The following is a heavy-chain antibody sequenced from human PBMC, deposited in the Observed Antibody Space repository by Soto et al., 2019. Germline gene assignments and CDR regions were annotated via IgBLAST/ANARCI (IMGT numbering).Heavy chain of an antibody. J-gene: IGHJ4*02. Sequence: SETLSLTCTVSGVSISTGSDYWGWIRQPPGKGLEWIGSIFYSGSSYYNPSLKSRVTISVDTPKEQFSLKLSSVTAADTAVYYCARHPNTGYDFDYWGQGTLVTVSS. D-gene: IGHD7-27*01. CDR2: IFYSGSS. CDR3: ARHPNTGYDFDY. CDR1: GVSISTGSDY. V-gene: IGHV4-39*01.